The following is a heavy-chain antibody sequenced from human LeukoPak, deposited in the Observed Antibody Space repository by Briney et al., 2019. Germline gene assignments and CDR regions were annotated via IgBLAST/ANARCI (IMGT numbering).Heavy chain of an antibody. CDR2: IKQVGSEK. J-gene: IGHJ5*01. CDR1: GFTFSSYW. D-gene: IGHD2-8*01. V-gene: IGHV3-7*01. Sequence: RGSPRDSCAASGFTFSSYWMSWVRQAPGKGLEWVANIKQVGSEKYYVDSVKGRFTISRDNAKNSLYLQMNSLRAEDTAVYYCARDLGQRLYCTNGVCGHWFVSWG. CDR3: ARDLGQRLYCTNGVCGHWFVS.